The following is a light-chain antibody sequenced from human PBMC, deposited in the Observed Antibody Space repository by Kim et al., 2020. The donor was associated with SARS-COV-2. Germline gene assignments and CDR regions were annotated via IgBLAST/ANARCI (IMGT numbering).Light chain of an antibody. CDR1: SNNVGDQG. CDR3: SAWDSSLSAWV. Sequence: QTAPLTCTGNSNNVGDQGAAWLQQHQGHPPKLLSYRNNNRPSGISERLSASRSGNTASLTITGLQPEDEADYCCSAWDSSLSAWVFGGGTKLTVL. J-gene: IGLJ3*02. V-gene: IGLV10-54*01. CDR2: RNN.